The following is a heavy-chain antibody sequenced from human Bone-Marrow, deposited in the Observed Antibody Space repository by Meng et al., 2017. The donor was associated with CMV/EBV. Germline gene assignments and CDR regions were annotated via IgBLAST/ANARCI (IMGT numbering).Heavy chain of an antibody. V-gene: IGHV4-34*01. Sequence: SETLLFTCAVHGGSFSGYYWSWTRQPPGKGLEWIGEINHSGSTNYNPSLKSRVTISVDTSKNQFSLKLSSVTAADTAVYYCARDGRDCSSTSCYQLVYYYGMDVWGQGTTVTVSS. CDR2: INHSGST. D-gene: IGHD2-2*01. J-gene: IGHJ6*02. CDR3: ARDGRDCSSTSCYQLVYYYGMDV. CDR1: GGSFSGYY.